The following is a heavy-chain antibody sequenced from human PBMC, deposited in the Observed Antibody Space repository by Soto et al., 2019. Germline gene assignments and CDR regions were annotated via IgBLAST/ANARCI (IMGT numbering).Heavy chain of an antibody. Sequence: QVQLVESGGGVVQPGRSLRLSCAASGFTFSSYGMHWVRQAPGKGLEWVAVISYDGSNKYYADSVKGRFTISRDNSKNTLYLQMNSLRAEDTAVYYCAKDSKAVAGNGLGWYFDLWGRGTLVTVSS. V-gene: IGHV3-30*18. J-gene: IGHJ2*01. CDR3: AKDSKAVAGNGLGWYFDL. CDR2: ISYDGSNK. CDR1: GFTFSSYG. D-gene: IGHD6-19*01.